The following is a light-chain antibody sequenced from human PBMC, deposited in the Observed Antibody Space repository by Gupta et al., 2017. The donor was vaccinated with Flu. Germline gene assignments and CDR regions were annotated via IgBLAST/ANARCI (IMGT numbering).Light chain of an antibody. J-gene: IGKJ5*01. CDR3: QQSYSNLPST. CDR2: AAS. Sequence: DIQMTQSPSSLSASVGDRVTITCRASQSISSYLNWYQQKPGKAPKLLIYAASSLQSGVPSRFSGSGSGTDFTLTISSLQPEDFATYYCQQSYSNLPSTFGQGTRLEIK. CDR1: QSISSY. V-gene: IGKV1-39*01.